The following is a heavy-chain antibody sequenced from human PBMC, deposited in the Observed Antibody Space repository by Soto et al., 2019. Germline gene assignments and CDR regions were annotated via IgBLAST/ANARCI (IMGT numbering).Heavy chain of an antibody. CDR1: GFIFNWFV. Sequence: GALILSCASSGFIFNWFVMGSVREAPGKGLEWVSAISCSGGSTYYADSVKGRFTISRDNSKNTLYLQMNSLRAEDTAVYYCAKADIRSSRGWVGPTFDYWGQGTLVTVSS. J-gene: IGHJ4*02. CDR2: ISCSGGST. D-gene: IGHD6-19*01. V-gene: IGHV3-23*01. CDR3: AKADIRSSRGWVGPTFDY.